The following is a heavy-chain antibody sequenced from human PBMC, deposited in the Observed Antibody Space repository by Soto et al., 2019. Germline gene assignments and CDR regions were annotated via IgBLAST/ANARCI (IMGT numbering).Heavy chain of an antibody. J-gene: IGHJ6*02. CDR2: ISYDGSNK. V-gene: IGHV3-30*18. D-gene: IGHD5-12*01. CDR1: GFTFSSYG. Sequence: QVQLVESGGGVVQPGRSLRLSCAASGFTFSSYGMHWVRQAPGKGLEWVAVISYDGSNKYYADSVKGRFTISRDNSKNTLYLQMNSLRAEDTAVYYCAKEPTRDGYINGMYGMGVWGQGTTVTVS. CDR3: AKEPTRDGYINGMYGMGV.